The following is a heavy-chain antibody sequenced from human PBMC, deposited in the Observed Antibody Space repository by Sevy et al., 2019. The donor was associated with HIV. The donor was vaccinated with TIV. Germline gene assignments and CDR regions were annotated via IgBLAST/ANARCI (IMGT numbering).Heavy chain of an antibody. D-gene: IGHD4-17*01. Sequence: GGSLRLSRAASGFPFSSHAMSWVRQAPGKGLEWVSVINGGGGGTYYAASVKGRFTISRDNSKNTLYLQMNSLRAEDTAMYYCARDHVKDGDFGDYYYYAMDVWGQGTTVTVSS. CDR2: INGGGGGT. CDR3: ARDHVKDGDFGDYYYYAMDV. V-gene: IGHV3-23*01. CDR1: GFPFSSHA. J-gene: IGHJ6*02.